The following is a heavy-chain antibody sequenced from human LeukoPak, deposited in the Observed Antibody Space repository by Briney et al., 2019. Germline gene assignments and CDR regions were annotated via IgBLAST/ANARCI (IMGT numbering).Heavy chain of an antibody. CDR1: GDSISSYY. D-gene: IGHD4-17*01. V-gene: IGHV4-59*12. Sequence: SETLSLTCTVSGDSISSYYWSWIRQPPGKGLEWIGSIYYSGSTYYNPSLKSRVTISVDTSENQFSLKLSSVTAADTAVYYCARVATTVTTYLDYWGQGTLVTVSS. CDR2: IYYSGST. J-gene: IGHJ4*02. CDR3: ARVATTVTTYLDY.